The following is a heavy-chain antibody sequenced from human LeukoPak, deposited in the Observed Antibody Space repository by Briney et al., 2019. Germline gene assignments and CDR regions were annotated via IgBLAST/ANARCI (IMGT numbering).Heavy chain of an antibody. CDR2: MSGSGGST. CDR1: GFTFSDYY. CDR3: AKELSEMATISPFDY. D-gene: IGHD5-24*01. Sequence: PGGSLRLSCAASGFTFSDYYMSWIRQAPGKGLEWVSAMSGSGGSTYYADSVKGRFTISRDNSKNTLYLQMNSLRAEDTAVYYCAKELSEMATISPFDYWGQGTLVTVSS. V-gene: IGHV3-23*01. J-gene: IGHJ4*02.